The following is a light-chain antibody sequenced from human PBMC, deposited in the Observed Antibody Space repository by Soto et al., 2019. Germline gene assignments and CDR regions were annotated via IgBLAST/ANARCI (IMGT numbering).Light chain of an antibody. CDR2: SAS. CDR1: QGISSF. Sequence: DIQLTQSPSFLSASVGDRVTITCRASQGISSFLAWYQQQPGKAPKLLIYSASTLQSGVPSRFSGSGSGTEFTLSISSLQPEDFATYYCQQLNSYPLTFGQPTKVEI. CDR3: QQLNSYPLT. V-gene: IGKV1-9*01. J-gene: IGKJ1*01.